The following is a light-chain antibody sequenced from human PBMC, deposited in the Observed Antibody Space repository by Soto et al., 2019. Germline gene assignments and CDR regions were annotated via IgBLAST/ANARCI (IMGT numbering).Light chain of an antibody. V-gene: IGKV3-15*01. CDR1: QSVNTN. J-gene: IGKJ5*01. CDR2: GAS. Sequence: EIVITQSPATLSVSPGERVTLSCRASQSVNTNLAWYQHKAGQAPRLLIYGASTRANGVPDRFTGSGSGTELTLTINNLEPEDFAVYYCQQRNVWPPITFGQGTRLEIK. CDR3: QQRNVWPPIT.